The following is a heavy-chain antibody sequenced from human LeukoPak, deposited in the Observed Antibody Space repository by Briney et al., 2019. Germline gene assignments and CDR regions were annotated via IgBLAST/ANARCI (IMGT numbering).Heavy chain of an antibody. CDR3: ARIILTRGLQGVTSFPFDY. J-gene: IGHJ4*02. Sequence: PSETLSLTCTVSGGSISSYSWSWIRQPAGKGLEWIGRIFASGSTKYNPSLKSRVTMSVETSKKQFSLKLSSVTAADTAVYYCARIILTRGLQGVTSFPFDYWGQGTLVTVSS. CDR2: IFASGST. D-gene: IGHD3-10*01. V-gene: IGHV4-4*07. CDR1: GGSISSYS.